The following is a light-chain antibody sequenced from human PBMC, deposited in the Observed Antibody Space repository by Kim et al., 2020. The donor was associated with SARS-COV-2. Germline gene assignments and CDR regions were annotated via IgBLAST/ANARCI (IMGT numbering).Light chain of an antibody. V-gene: IGLV2-23*02. CDR3: CSYAGSSTYV. Sequence: GRSITISCTGTSSDVGNYNLVSWYQQHPGKAPKLMIYEVTKRPSGVPNRFSGSKSGNTASLTISGLQAEDEADYYCCSYAGSSTYVFGTGTKVTVL. CDR2: EVT. CDR1: SSDVGNYNL. J-gene: IGLJ1*01.